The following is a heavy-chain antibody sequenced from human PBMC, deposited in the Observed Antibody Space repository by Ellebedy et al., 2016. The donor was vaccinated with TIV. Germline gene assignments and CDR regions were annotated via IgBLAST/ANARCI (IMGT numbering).Heavy chain of an antibody. D-gene: IGHD3-10*01. CDR2: IYYSGST. CDR1: GDSINSYY. CDR3: ARGGGYHNMDP. Sequence: SETLSLTCTVSGDSINSYYWSWIRQPPGKGLEWIGYIYYSGSTNYNPSLKSRVTISVDTSKNQFSLKLSSVTAADTAVYYCARGGGYHNMDPWGQGTTVTVSS. J-gene: IGHJ6*02. V-gene: IGHV4-59*01.